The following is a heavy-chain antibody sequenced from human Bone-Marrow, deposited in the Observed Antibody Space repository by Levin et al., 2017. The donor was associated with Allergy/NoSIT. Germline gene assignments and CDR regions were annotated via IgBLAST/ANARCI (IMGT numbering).Heavy chain of an antibody. CDR3: AKDSRGSIAAFYYYYGMDG. CDR2: ISYDGSNK. V-gene: IGHV3-30*18. CDR1: GFTFSSYG. Sequence: GGSLRLSCAASGFTFSSYGMHWVRQAPGKGLEWVAVISYDGSNKYYADSVKGRFTISRDNSKNTLYLQMNSLRAEDTAVYYCAKDSRGSIAAFYYYYGMDGWGQGTTVTVSS. J-gene: IGHJ6*02. D-gene: IGHD6-6*01.